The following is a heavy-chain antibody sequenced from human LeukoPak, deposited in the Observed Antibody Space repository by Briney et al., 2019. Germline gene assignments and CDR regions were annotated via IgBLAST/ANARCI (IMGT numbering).Heavy chain of an antibody. CDR2: IYHSGST. CDR1: GYSISSGYY. D-gene: IGHD5/OR15-5a*01. J-gene: IGHJ5*02. CDR3: ARWKRGSTNWFDP. Sequence: PSETLSLTCTVSGYSISSGYYWGWTRQPPGKGLEWIGSIYHSGSTYYNPSLKSRVTISVGTSKNQFSLKLSSVTAADTAVYYCARWKRGSTNWFDPWGQGTLVTVSS. V-gene: IGHV4-38-2*02.